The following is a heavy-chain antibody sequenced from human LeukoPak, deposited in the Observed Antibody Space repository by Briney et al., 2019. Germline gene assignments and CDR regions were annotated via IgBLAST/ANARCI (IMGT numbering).Heavy chain of an antibody. D-gene: IGHD3-10*01. J-gene: IGHJ6*02. CDR2: INRNGGST. V-gene: IGHV3-20*04. CDR1: GFSFDDYV. CDR3: ARESVVRGVINGMDV. Sequence: GGSLRLSCAASGFSFDDYVMNWVRQAPGKGLEWVSGINRNGGSTGYADSVKGRFTISRDNAKNSLYLQMNSLRADDTAVYYCARESVVRGVINGMDVWGQGTTVTVSS.